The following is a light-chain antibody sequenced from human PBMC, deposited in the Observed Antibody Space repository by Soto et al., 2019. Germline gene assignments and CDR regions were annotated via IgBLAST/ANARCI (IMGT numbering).Light chain of an antibody. J-gene: IGKJ4*01. CDR1: QSVSSN. V-gene: IGKV3-15*01. CDR3: QQYNSYRALT. Sequence: EIVMTQSTATLSVSPGERATLSCRASQSVSSNLAWYQQKPGQAPRLLIYGASTRATGIPARFSGSGSGTEFTLTISSLQPDDFATYYCQQYNSYRALTFGGGTKVDIK. CDR2: GAS.